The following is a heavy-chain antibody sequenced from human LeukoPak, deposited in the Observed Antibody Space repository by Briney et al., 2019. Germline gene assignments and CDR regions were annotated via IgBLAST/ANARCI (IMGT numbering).Heavy chain of an antibody. Sequence: SQTLSLTCSVSGGSISSGSYYWSWIRQPAGTGLEWIGRIYTSGSTNYNPSLKSRVTISVDTSKNQFSLKLSSVTAADTAVYYCAGRDGYNNYFDYWGQGTLVTVSS. J-gene: IGHJ4*02. CDR2: IYTSGST. CDR3: AGRDGYNNYFDY. V-gene: IGHV4-61*02. D-gene: IGHD5-24*01. CDR1: GGSISSGSYY.